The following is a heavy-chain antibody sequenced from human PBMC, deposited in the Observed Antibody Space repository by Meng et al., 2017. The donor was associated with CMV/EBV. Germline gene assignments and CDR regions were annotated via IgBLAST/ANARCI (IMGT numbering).Heavy chain of an antibody. CDR2: IIPIFGTA. CDR3: ARHTRFGVVISGVDY. CDR1: GYTFTSYD. J-gene: IGHJ4*02. Sequence: SVKVSCKASGYTFTSYDINWVRQAPGQGLEWMGGIIPIFGTANYAQKFQGRVTITTDESTSTAYMELSSLRSEDTAVYYCARHTRFGVVISGVDYWGQGTLVTVSS. V-gene: IGHV1-69*05. D-gene: IGHD3-3*01.